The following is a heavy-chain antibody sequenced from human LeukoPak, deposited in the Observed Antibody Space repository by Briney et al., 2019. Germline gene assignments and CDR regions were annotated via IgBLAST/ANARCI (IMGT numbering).Heavy chain of an antibody. D-gene: IGHD3-22*01. Sequence: SVKVSRKGSGYTFTSYDINWVRQATGQGLEWMGWMNPNSGNTGYAQKFQGRVTMTRNTSISTAYMELSSLRSEDTAVYYCARAKIFYYDRLFHYCGQGTLVTVSS. CDR1: GYTFTSYD. J-gene: IGHJ4*02. CDR3: ARAKIFYYDRLFHY. V-gene: IGHV1-8*01. CDR2: MNPNSGNT.